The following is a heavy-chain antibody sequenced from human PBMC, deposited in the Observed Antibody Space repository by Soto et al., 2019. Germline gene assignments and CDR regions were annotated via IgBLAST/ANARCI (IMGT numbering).Heavy chain of an antibody. V-gene: IGHV3-7*03. Sequence: GGSLRLSCAASGFTFSSYWMSWVRQAPGKGLEWVANIKQDGSEKYYVDSVKGRFTISRDNAKNSLYLQMNSLRAEDTAVYYCARQYSSSSYGTFDPWGRGTLVTVSS. CDR1: GFTFSSYW. CDR3: ARQYSSSSYGTFDP. J-gene: IGHJ2*01. D-gene: IGHD6-6*01. CDR2: IKQDGSEK.